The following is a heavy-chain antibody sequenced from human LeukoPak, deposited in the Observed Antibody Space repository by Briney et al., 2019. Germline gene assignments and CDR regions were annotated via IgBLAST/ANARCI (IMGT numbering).Heavy chain of an antibody. J-gene: IGHJ6*02. D-gene: IGHD5-18*01. V-gene: IGHV4-59*01. CDR1: GGSISSYY. Sequence: SETLSLTCTVSGGSISSYYWSWIRQPPGKGLEWIGYIYYSGSTNYNPSLKSRVTISVDTSKNQFSLKLSSVTAADTAVYYCASGSYIAMVKRYYYYGMDVWGQGTTVTVSS. CDR3: ASGSYIAMVKRYYYYGMDV. CDR2: IYYSGST.